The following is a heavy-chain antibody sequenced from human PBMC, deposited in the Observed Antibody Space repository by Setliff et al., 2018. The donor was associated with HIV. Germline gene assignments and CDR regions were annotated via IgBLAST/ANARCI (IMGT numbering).Heavy chain of an antibody. V-gene: IGHV1-24*01. D-gene: IGHD6-19*01. CDR3: ATAKEHWLTEGGFDF. J-gene: IGHJ4*02. Sequence: ASVKVSCKASGYTLTELTMHWVRQAPGKGLEWMGRFDPEDGDTLYAQRFQGRVTMTEDSSTDTAYMELGSLTSDDTAVYYCATAKEHWLTEGGFDFWGQGTLVTV. CDR1: GYTLTELT. CDR2: FDPEDGDT.